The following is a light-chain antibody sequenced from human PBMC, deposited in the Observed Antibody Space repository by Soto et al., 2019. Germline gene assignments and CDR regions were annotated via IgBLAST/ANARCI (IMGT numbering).Light chain of an antibody. J-gene: IGKJ1*01. CDR3: QQYNTWLWT. V-gene: IGKV3-15*01. CDR1: QSVNAN. Sequence: EVVMTQSPATLSVSPGERATLSCRASQSVNANLAWYQQKPGQAPRLLIHGASNRATGIPARFSGSGFGTEFILTISSLQSAAFAVYYCQQYNTWLWTFGQGTKVEI. CDR2: GAS.